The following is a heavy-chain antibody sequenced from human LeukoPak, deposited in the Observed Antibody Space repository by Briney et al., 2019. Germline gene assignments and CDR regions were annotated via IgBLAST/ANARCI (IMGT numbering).Heavy chain of an antibody. CDR3: AREVHDGYLFDY. V-gene: IGHV3-21*01. CDR2: ISSSSSYI. CDR1: GFTFSSYS. Sequence: PGGSLRLSCAASGFTFSSYSMNWVRQAPGKGLEWVSSISSSSSYIYYADSVKGRFTISRDNAKNSLYLQMNSLRAEDTAVYYCAREVHDGYLFDYWGQGTLVTVSS. J-gene: IGHJ4*02. D-gene: IGHD5-24*01.